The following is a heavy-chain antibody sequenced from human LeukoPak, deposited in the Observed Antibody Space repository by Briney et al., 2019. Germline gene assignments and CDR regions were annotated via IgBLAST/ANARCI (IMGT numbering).Heavy chain of an antibody. J-gene: IGHJ4*02. D-gene: IGHD3-22*01. CDR2: INSDGSST. Sequence: GGSLRLSCAASGFTFNSYWMHWVRQAPGKGLVWVSRINSDGSSTSYADSVKGRFTISRDNAKNTLYLQMNSLRAEDTAVYYCARDPTNYYDSSGYYSYFDYWGQGTLVTVSS. V-gene: IGHV3-74*01. CDR3: ARDPTNYYDSSGYYSYFDY. CDR1: GFTFNSYW.